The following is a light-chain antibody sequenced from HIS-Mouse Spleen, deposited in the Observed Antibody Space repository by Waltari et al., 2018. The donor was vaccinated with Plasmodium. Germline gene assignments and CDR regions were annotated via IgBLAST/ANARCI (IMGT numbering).Light chain of an antibody. CDR3: EQYNNWSFT. CDR1: QSVSSN. Sequence: DIVMTQSPAILSVSPGARATLSGRASQSVSSNLAWNQQKPGQAPRLLIYGASTRATGIPARFSGSWSGTEFTLTISSRQSEDFAVYYCEQYNNWSFTFGPGTKVDIK. V-gene: IGKV3-15*01. J-gene: IGKJ3*01. CDR2: GAS.